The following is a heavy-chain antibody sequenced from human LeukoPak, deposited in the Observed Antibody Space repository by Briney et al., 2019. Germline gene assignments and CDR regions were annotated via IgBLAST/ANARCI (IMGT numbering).Heavy chain of an antibody. Sequence: PGGSLRLSCAASGFTFGTYAMSWVRQVPGEGLEWVSAISGSGSSTYYADSVKGRFTISRDNSKNTLFLQMNSLRPEDTAVYYCARDLGWGQGTMVTVSS. V-gene: IGHV3-23*01. J-gene: IGHJ3*01. D-gene: IGHD3-16*01. CDR2: ISGSGSST. CDR1: GFTFGTYA. CDR3: ARDLG.